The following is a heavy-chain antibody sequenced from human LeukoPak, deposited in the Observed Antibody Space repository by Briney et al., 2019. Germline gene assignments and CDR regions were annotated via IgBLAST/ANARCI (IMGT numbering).Heavy chain of an antibody. CDR2: ISSSRSYI. CDR1: GFTFSSYS. Sequence: PGGSLRLSCAASGFTFSSYSMNWVRQAPGKGLEWVSSISSSRSYIYYADSVKGRFTISRDNAKNSLYLQMNSLRAEDTALYYCAKDTIGWYFGSMDVWGQGTTVTVSS. CDR3: AKDTIGWYFGSMDV. V-gene: IGHV3-21*04. J-gene: IGHJ6*02. D-gene: IGHD6-19*01.